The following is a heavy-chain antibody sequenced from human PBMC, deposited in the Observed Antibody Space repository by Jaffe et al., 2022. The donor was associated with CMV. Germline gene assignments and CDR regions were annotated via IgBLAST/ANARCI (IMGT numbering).Heavy chain of an antibody. Sequence: QVQLQQWGAGLLKPSETLSLTCAVYGGSFSGYYWSWIRQPPGKGLEWIGEINHSGSTNYNPSLKSRVTISVDTSKNQFSLKLSSVTAADTAVYYCVWTSSPPRYPHFNVNWFDPWGQGTLVTVSS. CDR2: INHSGST. D-gene: IGHD3-3*02. CDR3: VWTSSPPRYPHFNVNWFDP. CDR1: GGSFSGYY. J-gene: IGHJ5*02. V-gene: IGHV4-34*01.